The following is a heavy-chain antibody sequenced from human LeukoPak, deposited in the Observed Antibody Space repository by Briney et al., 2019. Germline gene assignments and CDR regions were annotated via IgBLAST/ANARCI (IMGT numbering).Heavy chain of an antibody. D-gene: IGHD3-9*01. V-gene: IGHV1-69*05. CDR1: GGTFSSYA. Sequence: SVKVSCKASGGTFSSYAISWVRQAPGQGLEWMGGIIPIFGTANYAQKLQGRVTMTTDTSTSTAYMELRSLRSDDTAVYYCARGDGLRYFDWPKYYFDYWGQGTLVTVSS. CDR2: IIPIFGTA. J-gene: IGHJ4*02. CDR3: ARGDGLRYFDWPKYYFDY.